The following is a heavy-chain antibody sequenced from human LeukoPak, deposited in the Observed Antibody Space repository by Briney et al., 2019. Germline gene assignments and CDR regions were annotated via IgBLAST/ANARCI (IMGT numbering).Heavy chain of an antibody. J-gene: IGHJ6*02. V-gene: IGHV3-11*01. CDR1: GFTFSDYF. CDR2: VSSSGSTI. Sequence: GGSLRLSCAATGFTFSDYFMSWIRQAPGKGLEWVSYVSSSGSTIYYADSVKGRFTISRDNAKNSLYVQMNSLRAEDTAVYYCARVGYYGMDVWGQGTTVTVSS. CDR3: ARVGYYGMDV.